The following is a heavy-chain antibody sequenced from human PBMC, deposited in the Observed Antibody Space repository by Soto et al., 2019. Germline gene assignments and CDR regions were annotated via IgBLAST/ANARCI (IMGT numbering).Heavy chain of an antibody. Sequence: ASVTVSFKASGGTYSSYAISCVRQAPGQGLEWXGGXXPXXXXXNXXXKFQGRVTITADESTSTAYMELSSLRSEDTAVYYCGSFTVAARPAYYGMDVWGQGTTVTV. D-gene: IGHD6-6*01. CDR2: XXPXXXXX. J-gene: IGHJ6*02. V-gene: IGHV1-69*13. CDR1: GGTYSSYA. CDR3: GSFTVAARPAYYGMDV.